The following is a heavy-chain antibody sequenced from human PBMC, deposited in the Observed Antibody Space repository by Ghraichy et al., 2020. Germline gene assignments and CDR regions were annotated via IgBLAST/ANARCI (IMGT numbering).Heavy chain of an antibody. Sequence: SCAASGFTFSNYAMTWVRQAPGKGLEWVSSIGFSGSTHYADSVKGRFTISRDNSKNTLYLQMNSLRAEDTAVYYCAKRTVSGTFYFDYWGQGTLVTVSS. D-gene: IGHD1/OR15-1a*01. CDR1: GFTFSNYA. V-gene: IGHV3-23*01. CDR2: IGFSGST. J-gene: IGHJ4*02. CDR3: AKRTVSGTFYFDY.